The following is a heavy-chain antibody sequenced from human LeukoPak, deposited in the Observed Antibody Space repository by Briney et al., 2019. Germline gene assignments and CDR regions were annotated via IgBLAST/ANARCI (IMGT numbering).Heavy chain of an antibody. D-gene: IGHD6-13*01. CDR1: GGSISSGGYY. J-gene: IGHJ4*02. CDR3: ARTLRSIAAAYALDY. V-gene: IGHV4-31*01. CDR2: IYYSGST. Sequence: PSETLSLTCTVSGGSISSGGYYWSWIRQHPGKGLEWIGYIYYSGSTYYNPSLKSQVTISVDTSKNQFSLKLSSVTAADTAVYYCARTLRSIAAAYALDYWGQGTLVTVSS.